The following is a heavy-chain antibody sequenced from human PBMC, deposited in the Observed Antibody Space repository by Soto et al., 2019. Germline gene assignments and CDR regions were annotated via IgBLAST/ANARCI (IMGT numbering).Heavy chain of an antibody. CDR3: ARAKKGIAAAENWFDP. Sequence: SETLSLTCTVSGGSISSGGYYWSWIRQHPGKGLEWIGYIYYSGSTYYHPSLKSRVTISVDTSKNQFSLKLSSVTAADTAVYYCARAKKGIAAAENWFDPWGQGTLVTVSS. CDR1: GGSISSGGYY. D-gene: IGHD6-13*01. J-gene: IGHJ5*02. CDR2: IYYSGST. V-gene: IGHV4-31*03.